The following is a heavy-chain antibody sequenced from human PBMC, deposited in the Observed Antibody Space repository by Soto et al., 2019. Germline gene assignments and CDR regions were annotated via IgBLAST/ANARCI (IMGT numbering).Heavy chain of an antibody. D-gene: IGHD5-18*01. CDR2: ISYDGRNK. Sequence: QVQLVESGGGVVQPGRSLRLCCAASGFTFSSYGMHWVRQAPGKGLEWVAVISYDGRNKYYADSVKGRFIISRDNSKYTLYLQMNSLSAEDTAVYYCARDRRTPPRRGQLWLHAFYYYGMDVWGQGTTVTVSS. V-gene: IGHV3-30*03. CDR3: ARDRRTPPRRGQLWLHAFYYYGMDV. J-gene: IGHJ6*02. CDR1: GFTFSSYG.